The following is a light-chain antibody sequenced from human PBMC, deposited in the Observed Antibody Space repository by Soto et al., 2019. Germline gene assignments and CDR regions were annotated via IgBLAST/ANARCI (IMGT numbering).Light chain of an antibody. CDR2: DNN. Sequence: QSALTQPASVSGSPGQSITISCTGTSRDVGGHKYVSWYQQHPGKAPKLMIYDNNNRPSVIPDRFSGSKSGTSATLGITGLQTGDEADYYCVTWDSSLTAWVFGGGTKLTVL. CDR3: VTWDSSLTAWV. J-gene: IGLJ3*02. V-gene: IGLV1-51*01. CDR1: SRDVGGHKY.